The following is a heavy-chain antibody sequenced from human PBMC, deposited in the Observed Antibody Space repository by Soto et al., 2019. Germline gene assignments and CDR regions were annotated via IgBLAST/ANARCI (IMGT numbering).Heavy chain of an antibody. CDR2: IYYSGST. J-gene: IGHJ5*02. CDR1: NLFSRLMLYY. Sequence: SLPSTVANLFSRLMLYYWSWIRQPPGKGLEWIGSIYYSGSTYYNPSLKSRVTISVDTSKNQFSLKLSSVTAADTAVYYCASRSSTCRAWFDPWGQGTLVTVSP. V-gene: IGHV4-39*01. D-gene: IGHD6-13*01. CDR3: ASRSSTCRAWFDP.